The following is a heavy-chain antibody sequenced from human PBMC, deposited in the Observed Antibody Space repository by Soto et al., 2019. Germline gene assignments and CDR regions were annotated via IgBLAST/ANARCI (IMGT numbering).Heavy chain of an antibody. CDR2: ISAYNGNT. V-gene: IGHV1-18*01. Sequence: QVQVVQSGAEVKKPGTSVKVSCKASGYTFTSYGISWVRQAPGQGLEWMGWISAYNGNTNYAQKLQGRVTMTTDTSTSTAYMELRSLRSDDTAVYYCARDQYYDFWSGYYATGGMDVWGQGTTVTVSS. CDR3: ARDQYYDFWSGYYATGGMDV. D-gene: IGHD3-3*01. J-gene: IGHJ6*02. CDR1: GYTFTSYG.